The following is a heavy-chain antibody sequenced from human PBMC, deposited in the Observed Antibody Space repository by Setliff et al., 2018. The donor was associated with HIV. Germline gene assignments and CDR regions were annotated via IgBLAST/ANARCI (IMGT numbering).Heavy chain of an antibody. CDR2: IYYSGST. J-gene: IGHJ4*02. CDR1: GGSISSHY. Sequence: TSETLSLTCTVSGGSISSHYWSWIRQPPGKGLEWIGYIYYSGSTNYNPSLKSRVTISVDTSKNQFSLKLSSVTAADTAVYYCAAATTLDYWGQGTLVTVSS. V-gene: IGHV4-59*08. D-gene: IGHD1-26*01. CDR3: AAATTLDY.